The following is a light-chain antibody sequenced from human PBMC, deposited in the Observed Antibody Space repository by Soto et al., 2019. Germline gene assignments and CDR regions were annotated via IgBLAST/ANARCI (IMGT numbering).Light chain of an antibody. V-gene: IGKV1-5*03. J-gene: IGKJ5*01. Sequence: DIQMTQSPSTLSGSVGDRVTINCRASQTISSWLAWYQQKPGKAPKLLIYKASSLESGVPSRFSGSGSGTEFTLTISNLQPEDFATYYCQQYYSHPLTFGQGTRLEIK. CDR1: QTISSW. CDR2: KAS. CDR3: QQYYSHPLT.